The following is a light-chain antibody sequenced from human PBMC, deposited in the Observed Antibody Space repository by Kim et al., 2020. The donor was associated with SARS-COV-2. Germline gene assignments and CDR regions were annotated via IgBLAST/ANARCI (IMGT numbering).Light chain of an antibody. J-gene: IGKJ4*01. Sequence: PGERARLPCRAGRNVGSNLNWYQLKPGQAPRLVIFDASNKATGIPARFSGSGSGTDFTLTISSVEPEDFAVYFCQQRLWPPLTFGGGTKVDIK. CDR3: QQRLWPPLT. V-gene: IGKV3-11*01. CDR2: DAS. CDR1: RNVGSN.